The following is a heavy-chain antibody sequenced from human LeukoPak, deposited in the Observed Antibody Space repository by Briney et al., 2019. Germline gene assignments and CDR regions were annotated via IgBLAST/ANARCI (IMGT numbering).Heavy chain of an antibody. CDR3: AKSLWFGELLWIDY. Sequence: GGSLRLSCAASGFTFSRYGMHWVRQAPGKGLEWVAVISYDGSNKYYADSVKGRFTISRDNSKNTLYLQMNSLRAEDTAVYYCAKSLWFGELLWIDYWGQGTLVTVSS. CDR1: GFTFSRYG. J-gene: IGHJ4*02. D-gene: IGHD3-10*01. V-gene: IGHV3-30*18. CDR2: ISYDGSNK.